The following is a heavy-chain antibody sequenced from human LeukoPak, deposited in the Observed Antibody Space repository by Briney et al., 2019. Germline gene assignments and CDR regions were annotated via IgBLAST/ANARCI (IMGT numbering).Heavy chain of an antibody. Sequence: GESLKISCKGSGYSFTSYWIGWVRQMPGKGLEWMGIIYPGDSDTRYSPSFQGQVTISVDKSISTAYLQWSSLRASDTAMYYCARPSARPVYSSAFDIWGQGTMVTVSS. J-gene: IGHJ3*02. CDR2: IYPGDSDT. V-gene: IGHV5-51*01. CDR1: GYSFTSYW. CDR3: ARPSARPVYSSAFDI. D-gene: IGHD2-15*01.